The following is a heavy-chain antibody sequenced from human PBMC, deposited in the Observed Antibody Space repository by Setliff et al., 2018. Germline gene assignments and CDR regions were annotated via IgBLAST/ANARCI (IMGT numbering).Heavy chain of an antibody. D-gene: IGHD6-13*01. CDR1: GFTLDDHA. CDR2: ISWNGGSI. V-gene: IGHV3-9*01. J-gene: IGHJ4*02. CDR3: ARSPRYSSSWMSRN. Sequence: GGSLRLSCAASGFTLDDHAMHWVRQAPGKGLEWVSGISWNGGSIGYADSVKGRFTISRDNAKNSLYLQMNSLRAEDTAVYYCARSPRYSSSWMSRNWGQGTLVTVSS.